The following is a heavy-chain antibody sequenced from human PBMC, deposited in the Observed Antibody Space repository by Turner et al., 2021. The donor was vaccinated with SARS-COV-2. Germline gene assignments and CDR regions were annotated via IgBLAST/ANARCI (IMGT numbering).Heavy chain of an antibody. CDR2: IYYSGGA. Sequence: QVQLQESGPGLVRPSVTLSLTCTVSGGSSSTYYWNWIRQPPGKGLEWIGSIYYSGGANDNPSLESRDTISVNTTKNQMSLRLSSVTAADTAVYYGARYVRYNWNYGYFDPWGRGTLVTVSS. D-gene: IGHD1-20*01. V-gene: IGHV4-59*08. J-gene: IGHJ2*01. CDR3: ARYVRYNWNYGYFDP. CDR1: GGSSSTYY.